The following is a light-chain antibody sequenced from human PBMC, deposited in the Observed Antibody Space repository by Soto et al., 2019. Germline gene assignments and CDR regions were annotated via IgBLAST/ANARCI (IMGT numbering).Light chain of an antibody. V-gene: IGKV3-11*01. CDR3: QQRSNWPPKIT. J-gene: IGKJ3*01. Sequence: EIVLTQSPATLSLSPGERATLSCRASQSVSSYLAWYQQKPGQAPRLLIYDASNRATGIPARFSGSGSGTDFTLTISSLEPEDFGVYYCQQRSNWPPKITFGPGTKVDIK. CDR2: DAS. CDR1: QSVSSY.